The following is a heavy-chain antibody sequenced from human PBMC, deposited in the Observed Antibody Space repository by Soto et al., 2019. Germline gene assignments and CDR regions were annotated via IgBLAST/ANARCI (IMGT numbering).Heavy chain of an antibody. V-gene: IGHV4-34*01. D-gene: IGHD1-1*01. CDR3: ARELPLSIDY. J-gene: IGHJ4*02. Sequence: SETLSFTCAVYGGSFSDYYWSWIRQPPGKGLEWIGEINHRGRTNYNPSLKSRVTISVDRAKNQLSLKVNSVTAADTAVYYCARELPLSIDYWGQGTPVTVST. CDR1: GGSFSDYY. CDR2: INHRGRT.